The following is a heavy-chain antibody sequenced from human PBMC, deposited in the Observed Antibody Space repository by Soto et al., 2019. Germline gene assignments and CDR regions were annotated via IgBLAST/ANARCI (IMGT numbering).Heavy chain of an antibody. D-gene: IGHD3-9*01. CDR2: IYYNGST. Sequence: SETLSLTCTVSGGSISSYYWSWIRQPPGKGLEWIGYIYYNGSTNYNPSLKSRVTISVDTSKNQFSLKLSSVTAADTAVYYCARGRYFDWLRPSPNYYYYYYMDVWGKGTTVTVSS. V-gene: IGHV4-59*08. CDR1: GGSISSYY. J-gene: IGHJ6*03. CDR3: ARGRYFDWLRPSPNYYYYYYMDV.